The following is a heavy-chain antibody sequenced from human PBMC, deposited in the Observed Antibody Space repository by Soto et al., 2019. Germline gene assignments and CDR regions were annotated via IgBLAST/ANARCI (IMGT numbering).Heavy chain of an antibody. CDR2: INHSGST. CDR3: ARGVYCSSTTCYWGMDV. D-gene: IGHD2-2*01. J-gene: IGHJ6*02. CDR1: GGSLSGYY. Sequence: SETLSLTCAVYGGSLSGYYWSWIRQPPGKGLEWIGEINHSGSTNYNPSLKSRVTISVDTSKNQFSLKLSSVTAADTAVYYCARGVYCSSTTCYWGMDVWGQGTTVT. V-gene: IGHV4-34*01.